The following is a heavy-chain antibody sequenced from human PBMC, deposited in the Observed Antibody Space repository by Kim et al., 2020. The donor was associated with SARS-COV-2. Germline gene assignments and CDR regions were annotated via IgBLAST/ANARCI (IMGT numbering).Heavy chain of an antibody. CDR1: GGSISTYH. D-gene: IGHD3-10*01. Sequence: SETLSLTCTVSGGSISTYHWTWIRQPPGKGLEWIGYVSYSGSTNYNPSLKSRVTISIDTSRNQFSLKLSSVTAADTAVYYCARHGDDFGSGYFDPWGQGTLVTVSS. J-gene: IGHJ5*02. CDR3: ARHGDDFGSGYFDP. V-gene: IGHV4-59*08. CDR2: VSYSGST.